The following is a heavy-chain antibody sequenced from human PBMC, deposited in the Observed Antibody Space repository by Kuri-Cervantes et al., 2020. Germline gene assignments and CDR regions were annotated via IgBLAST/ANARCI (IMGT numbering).Heavy chain of an antibody. Sequence: SETLSLTCTVSGGSISSYYWSWIRQPPGKGLEWIGYFYYSGITNNDSSLKGRVTISVDTSKNQFSLKLSSVTAADTAVYYCASHMITFGGVIVADYWGQGTLVTVSS. V-gene: IGHV4-59*12. CDR1: GGSISSYY. CDR3: ASHMITFGGVIVADY. D-gene: IGHD3-16*02. CDR2: FYYSGIT. J-gene: IGHJ4*02.